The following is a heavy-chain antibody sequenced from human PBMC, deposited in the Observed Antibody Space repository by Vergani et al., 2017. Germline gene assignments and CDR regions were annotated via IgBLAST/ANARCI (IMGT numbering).Heavy chain of an antibody. V-gene: IGHV1-18*01. CDR3: ARRVNSSGWYVHYYYGMDV. CDR2: ISAYNGNT. Sequence: QVQLVQSGAEVKKPGASVKVSCKASGYTFTSYGISWVRQAPGQGLEWMGWISAYNGNTNYAQKLQGRVTMTTDTSTSTAYMELRSLRSDDTAVYYCARRVNSSGWYVHYYYGMDVWGQGTTVTVSS. J-gene: IGHJ6*02. D-gene: IGHD6-19*01. CDR1: GYTFTSYG.